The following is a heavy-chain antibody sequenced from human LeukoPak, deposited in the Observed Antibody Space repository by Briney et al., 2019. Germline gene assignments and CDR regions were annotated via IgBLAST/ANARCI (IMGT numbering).Heavy chain of an antibody. CDR1: GYSFVGYG. CDR2: ITPNSGGT. V-gene: IGHV1-2*02. J-gene: IGHJ3*02. Sequence: ASVKVSCKASGYSFVGYGITWVRQAPGQGLEWMGWITPNSGGTNYAQKFQGRVTMTRDTSISTAYMELSRLRSDDTAVYYCARTAQFGVVEDAFDIWGQGTMVTVSS. CDR3: ARTAQFGVVEDAFDI. D-gene: IGHD3-3*01.